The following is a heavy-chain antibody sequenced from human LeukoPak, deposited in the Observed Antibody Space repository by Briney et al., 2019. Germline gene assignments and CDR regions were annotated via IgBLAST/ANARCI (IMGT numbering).Heavy chain of an antibody. J-gene: IGHJ6*02. CDR2: IYYSGST. CDR3: ARNIAARNPLHYYYYGMDV. D-gene: IGHD6-6*01. CDR1: GGSISSYY. V-gene: IGHV4-59*06. Sequence: SETLSLTCTVSGGSISSYYWSWIRQPPGKGLEWIGYIYYSGSTYYNPSLKSRVTISVDTSKNQFSLKLSSVTAADTAVYYCARNIAARNPLHYYYYGMDVWGQGTTVTVSS.